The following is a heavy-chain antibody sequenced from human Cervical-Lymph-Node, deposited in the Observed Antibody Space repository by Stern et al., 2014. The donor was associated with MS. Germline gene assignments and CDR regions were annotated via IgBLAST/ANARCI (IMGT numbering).Heavy chain of an antibody. CDR1: GFSLTTGEMC. J-gene: IGHJ5*02. CDR3: TRASGGRCSNWFDP. CDR2: ITWDDEK. Sequence: QVTLRESGPALVKPTQTLTLTCTFSGFSLTTGEMCVSWIRQPPGQALEWLALITWDDEKYYNASLKTRLTISKDTSKNQVVLTMTDMDPVDTATYYCTRASGGRCSNWFDPWGQGTLVTVSS. V-gene: IGHV2-70*01. D-gene: IGHD2-15*01.